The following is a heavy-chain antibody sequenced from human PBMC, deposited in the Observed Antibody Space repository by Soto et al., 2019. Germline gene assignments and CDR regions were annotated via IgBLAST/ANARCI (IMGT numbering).Heavy chain of an antibody. CDR1: GFTFSTYW. Sequence: EVQLVESGGGLVQPGGSLTLSCAASGFTFSTYWMDWVRQAPGKGLEWVANINEVGSEIYYVDSVKGRFTITRDNAKKSLYLQMNSRRAEDTAVYYCARGVYAFDMWGQGTTVSVSS. CDR2: INEVGSEI. V-gene: IGHV3-7*01. CDR3: ARGVYAFDM. J-gene: IGHJ3*02.